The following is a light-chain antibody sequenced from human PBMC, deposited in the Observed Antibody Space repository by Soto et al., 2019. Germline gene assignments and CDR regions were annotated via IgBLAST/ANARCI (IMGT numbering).Light chain of an antibody. CDR3: GAWESSLNVVV. J-gene: IGLJ2*01. CDR2: ENS. Sequence: QSVLTQPPSVSAAPGQKVTISCSGSSSNIGNNYVSWYQQLPGTAPKLLIYENSKRPSGIPDRFSGSKSGTSATLGITGLQTGDEADYHCGAWESSLNVVVFGGGTKLTVL. V-gene: IGLV1-51*02. CDR1: SSNIGNNY.